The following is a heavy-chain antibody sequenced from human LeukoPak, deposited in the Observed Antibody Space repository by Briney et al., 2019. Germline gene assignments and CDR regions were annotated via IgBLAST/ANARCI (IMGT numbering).Heavy chain of an antibody. Sequence: GESLKISCKGSGYNFATYWIAWVRQKPGKGLECMGIIYPGDSDTRYSPSFQGQVTISADKSINTAYLQWSSLRSEDTAVYYCARDSISSGWYDYWGQGALVTVSS. J-gene: IGHJ4*02. V-gene: IGHV5-51*01. CDR2: IYPGDSDT. CDR3: ARDSISSGWYDY. D-gene: IGHD6-19*01. CDR1: GYNFATYW.